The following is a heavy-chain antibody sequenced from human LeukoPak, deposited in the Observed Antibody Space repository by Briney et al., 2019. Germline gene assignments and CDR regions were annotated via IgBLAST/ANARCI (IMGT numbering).Heavy chain of an antibody. CDR1: GGSFSGYY. J-gene: IGHJ4*02. V-gene: IGHV4-34*01. CDR3: ARPYYYGSGSYYY. Sequence: SETLSLACAVYGGSFSGYYWSWIRQPPGKGLEWLGEINHSGSTNYNPSLKSRVTISVDTSKNQFSLKLSSVTAADTAVYYCARPYYYGSGSYYYWGQGTLVTVSS. D-gene: IGHD3-10*01. CDR2: INHSGST.